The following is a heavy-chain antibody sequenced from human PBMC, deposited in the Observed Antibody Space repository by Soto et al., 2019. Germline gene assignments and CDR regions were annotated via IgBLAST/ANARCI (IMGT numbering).Heavy chain of an antibody. Sequence: ASVKVSCKASGGTFSSYAISWVRQAPGQGLEWMGGIIPIFGTANYAQKFQGRVTITADESTSTAYMELSSLRSEDTAVYYCARDRGIVVVVAATRDYYYYGMDAWGQGTTVTVSS. CDR3: ARDRGIVVVVAATRDYYYYGMDA. CDR1: GGTFSSYA. J-gene: IGHJ6*02. V-gene: IGHV1-69*13. CDR2: IIPIFGTA. D-gene: IGHD2-15*01.